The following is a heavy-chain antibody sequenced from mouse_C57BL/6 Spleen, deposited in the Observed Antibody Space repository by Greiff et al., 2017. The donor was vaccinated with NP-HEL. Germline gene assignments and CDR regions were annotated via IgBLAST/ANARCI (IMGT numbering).Heavy chain of an antibody. CDR3: ARKRGFTTVVATDYAMDY. D-gene: IGHD1-1*01. J-gene: IGHJ4*01. CDR2: IDPNSGGT. CDR1: GYTFTSYW. V-gene: IGHV1-72*01. Sequence: VQLQQPGAELVKPGASVKLSCKASGYTFTSYWMHWVKQRPGRGLEWIGRIDPNSGGTKYNEKFKSKATLTVDKPSSTAYMQLSSLTSEDSAVYYCARKRGFTTVVATDYAMDYWGQGTSVTVSS.